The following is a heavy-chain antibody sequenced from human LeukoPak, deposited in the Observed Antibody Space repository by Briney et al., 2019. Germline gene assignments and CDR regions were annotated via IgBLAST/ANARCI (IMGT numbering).Heavy chain of an antibody. CDR3: ARVLSYYDSSGFPSY. Sequence: ASVKVSCKASGYTFTGYYMDWVRQAPGQGLEWMGWINPNSGGTNYAQKFQGRVTMTRDTSTSTVYMELSSLRSEDTAVYYCARVLSYYDSSGFPSYWGQGTLVTVSS. D-gene: IGHD3-22*01. CDR1: GYTFTGYY. V-gene: IGHV1-2*02. CDR2: INPNSGGT. J-gene: IGHJ4*02.